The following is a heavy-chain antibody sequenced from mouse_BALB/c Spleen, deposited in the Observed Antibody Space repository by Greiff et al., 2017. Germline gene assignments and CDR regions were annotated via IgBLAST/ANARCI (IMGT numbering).Heavy chain of an antibody. Sequence: EVQLVESGGGLVQPGGSRKLSCAASGFTFSDYGMAWVRQAPGKGPEWVAFISNLAYSNYYADTVTGRFTISRENAKNTLYLEMSSLRSEDTAMYCCARDRGYYFDYWGQGTTLTVSS. CDR3: ARDRGYYFDY. D-gene: IGHD3-3*01. CDR2: ISNLAYSN. J-gene: IGHJ2*01. CDR1: GFTFSDYG. V-gene: IGHV5-15*02.